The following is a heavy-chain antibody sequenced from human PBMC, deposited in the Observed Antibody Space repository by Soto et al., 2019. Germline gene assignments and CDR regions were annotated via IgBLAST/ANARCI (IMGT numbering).Heavy chain of an antibody. V-gene: IGHV1-2*04. Sequence: QVQLVQSGAEVKKPGASVKVSCKASGYTFTGYYMHWVRQAPGQGLEWMGWINPNSGGTNYAQKFQGWVTMTRDTSISTAYIELSRLRSDDTAVYYCARGGLVQLERRYNWFDPWGQGTLVTVSS. CDR3: ARGGLVQLERRYNWFDP. D-gene: IGHD1-1*01. CDR2: INPNSGGT. CDR1: GYTFTGYY. J-gene: IGHJ5*02.